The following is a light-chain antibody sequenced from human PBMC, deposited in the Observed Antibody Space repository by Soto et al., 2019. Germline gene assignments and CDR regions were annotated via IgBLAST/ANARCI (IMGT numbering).Light chain of an antibody. Sequence: QSALTQPRSVSGSPGQSVTISCTGTSSDVGGNNYVSWYQQHPGKAPKLMIYDVSKRPSGVPDRFSGSKSGNTASLTISRFQAEDEADYYCCSYAGSNTYVFATGTKLTVL. CDR2: DVS. CDR3: CSYAGSNTYV. CDR1: SSDVGGNNY. J-gene: IGLJ1*01. V-gene: IGLV2-11*01.